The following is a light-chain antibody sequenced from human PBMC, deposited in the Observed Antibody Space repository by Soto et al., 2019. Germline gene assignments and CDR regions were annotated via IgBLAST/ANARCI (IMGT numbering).Light chain of an antibody. Sequence: EIVLTQSPGTLSLSPGERTTLSCRASQSVSSSYLAWYQRKPGQAPRLLIYDTSSRATGVPDRFSGSGSGTDFTLTISRLEPEDFAVCYCQQYGSSPRTFGGGTKVEIK. V-gene: IGKV3-20*01. CDR3: QQYGSSPRT. J-gene: IGKJ4*01. CDR1: QSVSSSY. CDR2: DTS.